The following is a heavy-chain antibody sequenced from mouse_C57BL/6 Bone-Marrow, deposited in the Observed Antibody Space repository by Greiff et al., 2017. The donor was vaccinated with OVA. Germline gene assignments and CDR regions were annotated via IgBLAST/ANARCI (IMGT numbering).Heavy chain of an antibody. CDR2: INPNNGGT. Sequence: VQLQQSGPELVKPGASVKLSCKTSGYTFTDYYMNWVKQSHGQSLEWIGDINPNNGGTSYNQKFKGKATLTVDKSSSTAYMELRSLTSEDSAVYCCFWFYFDYWGQGTTLTVSS. D-gene: IGHD2-2*01. V-gene: IGHV1-26*01. CDR3: FWFYFDY. J-gene: IGHJ2*01. CDR1: GYTFTDYY.